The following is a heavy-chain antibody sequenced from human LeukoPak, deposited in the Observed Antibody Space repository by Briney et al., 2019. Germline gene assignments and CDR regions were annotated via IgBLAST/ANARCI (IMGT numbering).Heavy chain of an antibody. CDR1: GGTFSSYA. J-gene: IGHJ4*02. CDR2: IIPIFGTA. Sequence: SVKVSCKASGGTFSSYAISWVRQAPGQGLEWMGGIIPIFGTANYAQKFQGRATITADESTSTAYMELSSLRSEDTAVYYCARQKSLGVAGTALAFDYWGQGTLVTVSS. CDR3: ARQKSLGVAGTALAFDY. V-gene: IGHV1-69*13. D-gene: IGHD6-19*01.